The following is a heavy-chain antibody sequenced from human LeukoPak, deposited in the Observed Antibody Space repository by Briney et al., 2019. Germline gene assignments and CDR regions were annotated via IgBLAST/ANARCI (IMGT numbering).Heavy chain of an antibody. Sequence: GSLRLSCAASGITFSSSAMHWVRQAPGQGLEWVAVISYDGRNKYYADSVKGRFTISRDNSKNTPYLQMNSLRGEDTALYYCARSVTNGNYYYYMDVWGKGTTVIVSS. CDR3: ARSVTNGNYYYYMDV. CDR2: ISYDGRNK. V-gene: IGHV3-30*04. CDR1: GITFSSSA. J-gene: IGHJ6*03.